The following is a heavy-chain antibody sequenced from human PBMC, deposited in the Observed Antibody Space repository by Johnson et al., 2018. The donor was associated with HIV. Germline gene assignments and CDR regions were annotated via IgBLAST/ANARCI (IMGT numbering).Heavy chain of an antibody. CDR1: GFTFSSYW. CDR2: IKQDGSEK. Sequence: EVQLVESGGGLVQPGGSLRLSCAASGFTFSSYWMSWVRQAPGKGLEWVANIKQDGSEKYYVDSVKGRFTISRDNAKNSLYLQMNSLRAEDTAVYYCARGYSGYDDAFDIWGQGTMVTVSS. J-gene: IGHJ3*02. CDR3: ARGYSGYDDAFDI. D-gene: IGHD5-12*01. V-gene: IGHV3-7*04.